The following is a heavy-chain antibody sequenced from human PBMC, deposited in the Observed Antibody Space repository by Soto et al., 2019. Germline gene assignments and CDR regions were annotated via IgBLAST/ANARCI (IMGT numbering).Heavy chain of an antibody. CDR3: ARRAAGRPGSFDY. CDR1: GYSFTTYW. CDR2: IYPGDSDA. D-gene: IGHD6-6*01. Sequence: GESLKISCKASGYSFTTYWIGWVRQMPGKGLEWMGIIYPGDSDATYSPSFQGQVTISADKSISTAYLQWSSLKASDTAMYYCARRAAGRPGSFDYWGQGTLVTV. V-gene: IGHV5-51*01. J-gene: IGHJ4*02.